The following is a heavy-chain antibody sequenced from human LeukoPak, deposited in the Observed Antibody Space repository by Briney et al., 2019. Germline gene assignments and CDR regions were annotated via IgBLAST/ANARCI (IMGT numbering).Heavy chain of an antibody. D-gene: IGHD3-10*01. V-gene: IGHV1-2*02. Sequence: ASVKVSCRASGYTFTGYYMHWVRQAPGQGLEWMGWINPKSGGTNYAQKFQGRVTMTRDTSISTAYTELSSLRSEDTAVYYVAEDPSFGSGGRRFDYGGKGTLSPSPQ. CDR2: INPKSGGT. CDR3: AEDPSFGSGGRRFDY. CDR1: GYTFTGYY. J-gene: IGHJ4*02.